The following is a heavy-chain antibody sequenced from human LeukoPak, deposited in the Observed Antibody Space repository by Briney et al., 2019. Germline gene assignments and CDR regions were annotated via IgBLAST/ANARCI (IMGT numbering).Heavy chain of an antibody. Sequence: SETLSLTCAVYGGSFSGYYWSWIRQPPGKGLEWIGYIYTSGSTNCNPSLKSRVTMSIDTSKNRFSLKLSSVTAADTAVYYCARGGWELELDYWGQGILVTVSS. CDR3: ARGGWELELDY. V-gene: IGHV4-59*01. J-gene: IGHJ4*02. D-gene: IGHD1-26*01. CDR1: GGSFSGYY. CDR2: IYTSGST.